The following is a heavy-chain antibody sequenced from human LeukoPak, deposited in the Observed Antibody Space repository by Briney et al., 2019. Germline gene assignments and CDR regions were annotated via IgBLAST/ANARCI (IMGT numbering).Heavy chain of an antibody. J-gene: IGHJ5*01. CDR1: GFTFSNYA. CDR3: XXXAPTXIXMTGPEDS. Sequence: GGSLRLSCSASGFTFSNYAMSWVRQAPGKGLEWVSVISGSGGSTFYSDSVKGRFTISRDNSKSTLYLQMNSLRAADTALYYCXXXAPTXIXMTGPEDSWGQGTLVTVSS. V-gene: IGHV3-23*01. D-gene: IGHD3-9*01. CDR2: ISGSGGST.